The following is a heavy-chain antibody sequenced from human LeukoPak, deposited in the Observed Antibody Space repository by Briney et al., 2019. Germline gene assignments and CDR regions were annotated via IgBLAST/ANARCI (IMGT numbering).Heavy chain of an antibody. CDR3: AREAAAEKYFDY. Sequence: ASVKVSCKASGYTFTGYYMHWVRQAPGQRLEWMGWINPNSGGTNYAQKFQGRVTMTRDTSISTAYMELSRLRSDDTAVYYCAREAAAEKYFDYWGQGTLVTVSS. V-gene: IGHV1-2*02. CDR1: GYTFTGYY. D-gene: IGHD6-13*01. J-gene: IGHJ4*02. CDR2: INPNSGGT.